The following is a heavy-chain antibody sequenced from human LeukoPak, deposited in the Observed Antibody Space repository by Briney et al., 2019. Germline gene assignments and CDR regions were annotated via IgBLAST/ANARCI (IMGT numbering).Heavy chain of an antibody. CDR1: GFTFSSYA. V-gene: IGHV3-23*01. Sequence: GGSLRLSCAASGFTFSSYAMSWVRQAPGKGLGWVSAISGSGGSTYYADSVKGRFTISRDNPKSTLYLQMNSLRAEDTAVSYCAKDNYYDSSGYYINWGRGTLVTVSS. CDR2: ISGSGGST. D-gene: IGHD3-22*01. CDR3: AKDNYYDSSGYYIN. J-gene: IGHJ4*02.